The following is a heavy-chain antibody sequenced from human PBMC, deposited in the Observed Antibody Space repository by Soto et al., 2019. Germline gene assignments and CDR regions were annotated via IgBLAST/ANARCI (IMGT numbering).Heavy chain of an antibody. J-gene: IGHJ4*02. Sequence: SETLSLTCTVSGGSVSSGSYYWSWIRQPPGKGLEWIGYIYSSGSTNYNPSLKSRVTISVDTSKNQFSLSLNSVTAADSAVYYCARERGTAVVRGIDYWGQGTLVTVSS. CDR2: IYSSGST. V-gene: IGHV4-61*01. CDR3: ARERGTAVVRGIDY. CDR1: GGSVSSGSYY. D-gene: IGHD1-1*01.